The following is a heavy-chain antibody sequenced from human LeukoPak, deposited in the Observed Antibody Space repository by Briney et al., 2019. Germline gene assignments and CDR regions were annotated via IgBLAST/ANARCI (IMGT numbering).Heavy chain of an antibody. CDR1: GFTFSGSA. Sequence: GGSLRLSCAASGFTFSGSAMHWVRQASGKGLEWVGRIRSKTNSYATAYAASVKGRFTISRDDSKNTAYLQMNSLKTEDTAVYYCTYAFWSGYYTRNFDYWGQGTLVTVSS. J-gene: IGHJ4*02. CDR3: TYAFWSGYYTRNFDY. CDR2: IRSKTNSYAT. D-gene: IGHD3-3*01. V-gene: IGHV3-73*01.